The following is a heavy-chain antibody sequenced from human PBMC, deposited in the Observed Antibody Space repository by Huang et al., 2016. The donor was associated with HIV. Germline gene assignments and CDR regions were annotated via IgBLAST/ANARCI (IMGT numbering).Heavy chain of an antibody. CDR1: GDTFRKYA. Sequence: QVQLVQSGAEVKKPGSSLRVSCRASGDTFRKYAISWVRQAPGQGLEWMGGKSPSFGEPKYAQKFQGRITSTAQESTSTIYVERSRLTFQDTAIYYCARGLWDSTWDGTDWLLRHFDSWGLGTLVTISS. V-gene: IGHV1-69*13. CDR2: KSPSFGEP. J-gene: IGHJ4*02. D-gene: IGHD1-26*01. CDR3: ARGLWDSTWDGTDWLLRHFDS.